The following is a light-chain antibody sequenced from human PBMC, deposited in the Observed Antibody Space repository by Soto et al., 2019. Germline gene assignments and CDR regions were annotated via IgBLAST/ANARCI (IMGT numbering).Light chain of an antibody. V-gene: IGLV2-11*01. CDR3: CSSAGGFTWV. CDR1: SSDVV. J-gene: IGLJ3*02. Sequence: QSALTQRRSVSGSPGQSVTISCTGTSSDVVSWYQQHPGKAPKLIIYYVSQRPSGVPDRFSGSKSGNTASLTISGLQAEDEADYYCCSSAGGFTWVFGGGTKVTVL. CDR2: YVS.